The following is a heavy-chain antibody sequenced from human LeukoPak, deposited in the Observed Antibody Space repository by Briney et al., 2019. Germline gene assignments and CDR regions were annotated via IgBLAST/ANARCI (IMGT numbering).Heavy chain of an antibody. Sequence: ASVKVSCEASGGTSSSYAISWVRQAPGQGLEWMGGIIPIFGTANYAQKFQGRVTITADESTSTAYMELSSLRSEDTAVYYCARSSTVTHEDAFDIWGQGTMVTVSS. CDR2: IIPIFGTA. J-gene: IGHJ3*02. D-gene: IGHD4-17*01. V-gene: IGHV1-69*13. CDR1: GGTSSSYA. CDR3: ARSSTVTHEDAFDI.